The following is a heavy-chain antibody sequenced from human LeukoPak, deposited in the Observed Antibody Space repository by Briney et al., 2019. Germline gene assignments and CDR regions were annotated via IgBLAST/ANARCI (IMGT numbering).Heavy chain of an antibody. CDR3: ARHASYSSSYSDY. D-gene: IGHD6-6*01. CDR1: GGSISSSSYY. V-gene: IGHV4-39*01. Sequence: SETLSLTCTVSGGSISSSSYYWGWIRQPPGKGLEWIGSIYYSGGTYYNPSLKSRVTISVDTSKNQFSLKLSSVTAADTAVYYCARHASYSSSYSDYWGQGTLVTVSS. CDR2: IYYSGGT. J-gene: IGHJ4*02.